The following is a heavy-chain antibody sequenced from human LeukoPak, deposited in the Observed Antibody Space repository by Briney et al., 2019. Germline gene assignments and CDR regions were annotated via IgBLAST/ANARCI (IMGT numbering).Heavy chain of an antibody. CDR2: IYYSGST. CDR3: AREGSYHGMDV. J-gene: IGHJ6*02. V-gene: IGHV4-61*01. Sequence: SETLSLTCTVSGGSISSGSYYWSWIRQPPGKGLEWIGYIYYSGSTNYNPSLKSRVTISVDTSKNQFSLKLSSVTAADTAVYYCAREGSYHGMDVWGQGTTVTVSS. CDR1: GGSISSGSYY.